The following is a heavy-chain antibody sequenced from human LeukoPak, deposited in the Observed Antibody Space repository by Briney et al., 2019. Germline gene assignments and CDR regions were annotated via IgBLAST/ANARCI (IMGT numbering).Heavy chain of an antibody. Sequence: GSLRLSCAASGFTFSSYSMNWVRQAPGKGLEGVSSISSSRSYIYHADSVKGRFTISRDSSKTTVYLQMNSLRAEDTAVYYCAKDCGGDCFTRKYFQHWGQGTLVTVSS. J-gene: IGHJ1*01. D-gene: IGHD2-21*01. CDR1: GFTFSSYS. CDR3: AKDCGGDCFTRKYFQH. V-gene: IGHV3-21*04. CDR2: ISSSRSYI.